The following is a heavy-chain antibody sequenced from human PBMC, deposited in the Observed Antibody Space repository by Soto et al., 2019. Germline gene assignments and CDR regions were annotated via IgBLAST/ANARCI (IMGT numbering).Heavy chain of an antibody. CDR1: GFAFSSCA. D-gene: IGHD3-9*01. J-gene: IGHJ3*02. Sequence: GGSLRLSCAASGFAFSSCAMSWVRQSPGKGLEWVSDISGSGGSTYYADSVKGRFTISRDNSKNTLYLQMNSLRAEDTAVYYCVKDRTDYTSKYYDILTGYSNDAFDIWGQGTMVTVSS. CDR3: VKDRTDYTSKYYDILTGYSNDAFDI. V-gene: IGHV3-23*01. CDR2: ISGSGGST.